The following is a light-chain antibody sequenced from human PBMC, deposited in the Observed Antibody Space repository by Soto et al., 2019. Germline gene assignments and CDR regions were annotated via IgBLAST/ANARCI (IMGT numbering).Light chain of an antibody. CDR2: GAS. CDR3: QQYDNWPFT. J-gene: IGKJ3*01. Sequence: DIGMTQSPATLSVSPGERATLSCRASQSVRSNLAWSQQKRGQAPRLLIYGASTRPTGVSGRFSGSGSGTEFALAISSLQSEDFAVYYCQQYDNWPFTFGPGTKVDIK. V-gene: IGKV3-15*01. CDR1: QSVRSN.